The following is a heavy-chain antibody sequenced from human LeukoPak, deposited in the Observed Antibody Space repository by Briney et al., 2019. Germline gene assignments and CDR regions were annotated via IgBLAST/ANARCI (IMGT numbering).Heavy chain of an antibody. CDR3: ARLKGSIAVASPDNWFDP. V-gene: IGHV1-8*01. CDR2: MNPNSGNT. Sequence: GASVKVSCKASGYTFTSYDINWVRQATGQGLEWMGWMNPNSGNTGYAQKFQGRVTMTRNTSISTAYMELSSLRSEDTAVYYCARLKGSIAVASPDNWFDPWGQGTLVTVSS. D-gene: IGHD6-19*01. CDR1: GYTFTSYD. J-gene: IGHJ5*02.